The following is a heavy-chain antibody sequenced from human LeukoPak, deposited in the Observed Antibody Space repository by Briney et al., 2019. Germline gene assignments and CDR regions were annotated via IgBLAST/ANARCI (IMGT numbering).Heavy chain of an antibody. J-gene: IGHJ5*02. V-gene: IGHV4-59*12. CDR2: IYYSEST. D-gene: IGHD3-22*01. Sequence: SETLSLTCTVSGDSISGYYWSWIRQPPGKGLEWIGYIYYSESTNYSPSLKSRVNISVDTSKNQFSLKLSSVTAADTAVYYCARGRRYDSSGYYYVLGLSWFDPWGQGTLVTVSS. CDR1: GDSISGYY. CDR3: ARGRRYDSSGYYYVLGLSWFDP.